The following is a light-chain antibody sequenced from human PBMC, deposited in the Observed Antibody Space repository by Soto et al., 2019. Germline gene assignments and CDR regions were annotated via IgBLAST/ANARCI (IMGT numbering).Light chain of an antibody. V-gene: IGLV2-14*01. CDR1: SSDVGAYNY. Sequence: QSALTQPASVSGSPGQSITISCTGTSSDVGAYNYVSWYQQHPGKAPKLIIYDVSDRPSGVSDRFSGSKSGNTASLTISGLHADDEANYYCGSYTTISTQNVVFGTGTKLTVL. J-gene: IGLJ1*01. CDR3: GSYTTISTQNVV. CDR2: DVS.